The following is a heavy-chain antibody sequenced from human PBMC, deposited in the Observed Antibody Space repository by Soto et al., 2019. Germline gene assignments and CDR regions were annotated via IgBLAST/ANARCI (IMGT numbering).Heavy chain of an antibody. D-gene: IGHD1-26*01. J-gene: IGHJ4*02. CDR2: IYYSGST. CDR1: VVSISSGDYY. V-gene: IGHV4-30-4*01. Sequence: SETLTLTCTVSVVSISSGDYYCSWIRQPPWKGLEWIGYIYYSGSTYYNPSLKSRVTISVDTSKNKCSLKLSSVTAADTAVYYCASHSGSRSPPSEWGQGTRGTLS. CDR3: ASHSGSRSPPSE.